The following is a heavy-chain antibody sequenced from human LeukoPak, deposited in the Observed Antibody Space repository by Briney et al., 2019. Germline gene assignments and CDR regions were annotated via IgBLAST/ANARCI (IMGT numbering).Heavy chain of an antibody. CDR1: RFNFNSFV. V-gene: IGHV3-21*06. CDR3: VRGRKPGWDMSYFDY. D-gene: IGHD1-14*01. J-gene: IGHJ4*02. CDR2: ISTSSGYI. Sequence: PGGSLRLSCAASRFNFNSFVMGWVRQPPGKGLEWVSSISTSSGYIFYADSLKGRVTISRDNAKNSLYLQMNSLRAEDTAVYYCVRGRKPGWDMSYFDYWGQGILVTVSS.